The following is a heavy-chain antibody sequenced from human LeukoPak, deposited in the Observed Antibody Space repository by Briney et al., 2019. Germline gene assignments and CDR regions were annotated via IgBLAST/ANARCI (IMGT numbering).Heavy chain of an antibody. CDR2: INPNSGGT. Sequence: GASVKVSCKASGYTFTGYYIHWVRQAPGQGLEWMGWINPNSGGTNYAQKFQGRVTMTRDTSISTAYMELSRLRSDDTAVYYCARGDVVLMVYAISQYPHFDYWGQGTLVTVSP. CDR1: GYTFTGYY. CDR3: ARGDVVLMVYAISQYPHFDY. D-gene: IGHD2-8*01. J-gene: IGHJ4*02. V-gene: IGHV1-2*02.